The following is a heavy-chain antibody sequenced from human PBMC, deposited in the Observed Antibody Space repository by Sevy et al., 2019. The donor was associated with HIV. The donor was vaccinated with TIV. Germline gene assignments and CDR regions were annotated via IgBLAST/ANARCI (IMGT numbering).Heavy chain of an antibody. CDR2: IYSGGST. CDR1: GFTVSSNY. V-gene: IGHV3-53*01. D-gene: IGHD5-18*01. CDR3: AGGVDTAMSSGLVY. Sequence: GGSLRLSCAASGFTVSSNYMSWVRQAPGKGLEWVSVIYSGGSTYYADSVKGRFTISRDNSKNTLYLQMNSLRAEDTAVYYCAGGVDTAMSSGLVYWGQGTLVTVSS. J-gene: IGHJ4*02.